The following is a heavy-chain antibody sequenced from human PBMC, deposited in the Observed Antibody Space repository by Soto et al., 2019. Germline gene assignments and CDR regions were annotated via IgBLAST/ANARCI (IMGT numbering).Heavy chain of an antibody. J-gene: IGHJ4*02. CDR2: INQDGSEP. D-gene: IGHD3-9*01. CDR3: ARWGALLRYWSY. CDR1: GFTFSSYG. V-gene: IGHV3-7*05. Sequence: EVQLVESGGGVVQPGGSLRLSCAASGFTFSSYGMSWVRQAPGKGLEWVANINQDGSEPYYVDSVKGRFTISRDNAKNSLYLQMNSLRAEDSAVLYCARWGALLRYWSYWGQGTLVTVSS.